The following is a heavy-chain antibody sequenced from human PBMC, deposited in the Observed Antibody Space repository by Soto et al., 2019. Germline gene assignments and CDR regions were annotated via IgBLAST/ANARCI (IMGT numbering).Heavy chain of an antibody. D-gene: IGHD2-2*01. J-gene: IGHJ6*02. V-gene: IGHV4-31*03. CDR3: AREPTSRTSDDYYGIDV. CDR2: IYYSGST. Sequence: QVQLQESGPGLVKPSQTLSLTCTVSGGSISSGGYYWSWIRQHPGKGLEWIGYIYYSGSTYYNPSLKSRVTISVDTSKNQFSLKLRSGTAADTAVYYCAREPTSRTSDDYYGIDVCGQGTTVTVSS. CDR1: GGSISSGGYY.